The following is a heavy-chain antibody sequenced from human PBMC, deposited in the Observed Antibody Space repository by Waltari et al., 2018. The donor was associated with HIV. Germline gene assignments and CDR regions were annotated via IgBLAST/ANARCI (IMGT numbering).Heavy chain of an antibody. CDR2: IYPVDSDT. V-gene: IGHV5-51*01. CDR3: ARLGYCSSARCPSGYYYSYGMGV. Sequence: EVQLVQSGAEVKKPGESLKTSCKGSGYNFTTYWSGWVGPMHGKGLEWMGIIYPVDSDTRYSPAFRGQVTISADKSMSTAYLQWSSLQASDTAIYYCARLGYCSSARCPSGYYYSYGMGVWGQGTTVTVSS. D-gene: IGHD2-2*01. CDR1: GYNFTTYW. J-gene: IGHJ6*02.